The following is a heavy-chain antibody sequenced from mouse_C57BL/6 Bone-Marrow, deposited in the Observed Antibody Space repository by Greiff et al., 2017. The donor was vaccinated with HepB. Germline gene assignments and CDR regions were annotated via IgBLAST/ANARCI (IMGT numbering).Heavy chain of an antibody. Sequence: EVQRVESGAELVKPGASVKLSCTASGFNIKDYYMHWVKQRTEQGLEWIGRIDPEDGETKYAPKFQGKATITADTSSNTAYLQLSSLTSEDTAVYYCAITTVPRLGFAYWGQGTLVTVSA. D-gene: IGHD1-1*01. J-gene: IGHJ3*01. CDR1: GFNIKDYY. CDR3: AITTVPRLGFAY. CDR2: IDPEDGET. V-gene: IGHV14-2*01.